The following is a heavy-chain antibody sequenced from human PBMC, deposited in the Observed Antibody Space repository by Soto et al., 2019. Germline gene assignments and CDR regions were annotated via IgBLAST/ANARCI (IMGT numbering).Heavy chain of an antibody. CDR1: GGSISSGDYY. Sequence: PSETLSLTCTVSGGSISSGDYYWSWIRQPPGKGLEWIGYIYYSGSTYYNPSLKSRVTISVGTSKNQFSLKLSSVTAADTAVYYCARDMYGDYGLDPWGQGTLVTVSS. D-gene: IGHD4-17*01. CDR2: IYYSGST. V-gene: IGHV4-30-4*01. J-gene: IGHJ5*02. CDR3: ARDMYGDYGLDP.